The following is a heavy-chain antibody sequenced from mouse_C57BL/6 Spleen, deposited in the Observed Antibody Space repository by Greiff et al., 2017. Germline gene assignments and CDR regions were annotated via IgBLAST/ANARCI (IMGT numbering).Heavy chain of an antibody. V-gene: IGHV1-80*01. CDR1: GYAFSSYW. D-gene: IGHD4-1*01. CDR3: SRRGTGTAWFDY. J-gene: IGHJ3*01. Sequence: VQLVESGAELVKPGASVKISCKASGYAFSSYWMNWVKQRPGKGLEWIGQIYPGDGDTNYNGKFKGKATLTADKSSSAAYMQRSSLASEDSAVYFSSRRGTGTAWFDYWGQGTLVTVSA. CDR2: IYPGDGDT.